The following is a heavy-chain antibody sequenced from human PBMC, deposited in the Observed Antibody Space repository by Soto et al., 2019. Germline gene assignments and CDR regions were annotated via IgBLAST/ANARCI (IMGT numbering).Heavy chain of an antibody. CDR2: TYYSSKWYN. J-gene: IGHJ6*02. Sequence: SQAHSVTCANSVDSVPRNSAAWNWMRQSPSRGLEWLGRTYYSSKWYNAYAVSVKSRITINPHTSKNQSSLQLNSVTPEDTAVYYCARGELDRYGMDVWGQGTTVTVSS. V-gene: IGHV6-1*01. CDR3: ARGELDRYGMDV. D-gene: IGHD1-1*01. CDR1: VDSVPRNSAA.